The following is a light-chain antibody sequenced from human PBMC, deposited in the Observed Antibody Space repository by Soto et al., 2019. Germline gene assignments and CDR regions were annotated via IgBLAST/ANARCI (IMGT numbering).Light chain of an antibody. CDR3: MQGTHWPWT. CDR2: KVS. V-gene: IGKV2-30*01. Sequence: DVVMTQSPLSLPVILGQPASISCRSSQSLLYRDGNTYLNWFQQRPGQSPRRLICKVSNRDSGVPDRFSGSGSGTDFTLKISRVEAEDVGVYYCMQGTHWPWTFGQGTKVEIK. CDR1: QSLLYRDGNTY. J-gene: IGKJ1*01.